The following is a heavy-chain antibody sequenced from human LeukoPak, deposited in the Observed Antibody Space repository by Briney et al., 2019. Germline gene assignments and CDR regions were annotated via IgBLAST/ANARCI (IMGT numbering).Heavy chain of an antibody. CDR1: GYTFTSYC. J-gene: IGHJ4*02. Sequence: ASVKVSCKASGYTFTSYCISWVRQAPGQGLEWMGWISAYNGNTNYAQKLQGRVTMTTDTSTSTDYMELRSLRSDDTVVYYCARDLYRYCSSTSCYGGDYWGQGTLVTVSS. V-gene: IGHV1-18*01. D-gene: IGHD2-2*01. CDR2: ISAYNGNT. CDR3: ARDLYRYCSSTSCYGGDY.